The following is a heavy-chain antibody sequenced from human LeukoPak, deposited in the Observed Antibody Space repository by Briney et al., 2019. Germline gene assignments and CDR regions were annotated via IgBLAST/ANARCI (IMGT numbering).Heavy chain of an antibody. CDR1: GFTVSSYV. V-gene: IGHV3-30-3*01. CDR3: AAPPTMYYYDSSVFDY. Sequence: GSLRLSCAASGFTVSSYVMHWVRQAPGKGLEWVAMISYDGNNKYYTDSVKGRFTISRDNSKYTLYLKMNSLRAEDTAVYYCAAPPTMYYYDSSVFDYWGQGTLVTVSS. J-gene: IGHJ4*02. CDR2: ISYDGNNK. D-gene: IGHD3-22*01.